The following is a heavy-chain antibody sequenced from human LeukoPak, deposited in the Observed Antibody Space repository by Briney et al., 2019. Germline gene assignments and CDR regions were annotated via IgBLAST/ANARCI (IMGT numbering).Heavy chain of an antibody. CDR2: ISYSGST. Sequence: PSETLSLTCTVSGGSISSYYWSWIRQPPGKGLEWIGYISYSGSTNYNPSLKSRVTISVDTSKNQFSLKLSSVTAADTAVYYCARFLRGATNALEIWGQGTMVTVSS. V-gene: IGHV4-59*01. CDR3: ARFLRGATNALEI. D-gene: IGHD1-26*01. J-gene: IGHJ3*02. CDR1: GGSISSYY.